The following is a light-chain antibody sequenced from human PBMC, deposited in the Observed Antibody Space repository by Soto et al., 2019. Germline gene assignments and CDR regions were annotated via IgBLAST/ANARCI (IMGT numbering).Light chain of an antibody. CDR1: QSVSSY. CDR2: DAS. CDR3: QQVKTYPRT. Sequence: EIGMTQSPATLSLSPGERATLSCRASQSVSSYLAWYQQKPGQPPRLVIYDASNRATGIPARFSGSGSGTEFTLTISSLQPDDFATYYCQQVKTYPRTFGGGTKV. V-gene: IGKV3D-15*01. J-gene: IGKJ4*01.